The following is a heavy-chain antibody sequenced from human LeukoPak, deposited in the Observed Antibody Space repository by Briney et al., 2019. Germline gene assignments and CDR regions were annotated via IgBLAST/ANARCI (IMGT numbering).Heavy chain of an antibody. Sequence: SETLSLTCTVSGGSISNYYWSWIRQPAGKALEWIGRIYSSGDTNYNPSLKSRVTMSVDTSKNQFSLKLSTVTAADTAVYYCARGAMVRGVPFDPWGQGTLVTVSS. CDR2: IYSSGDT. D-gene: IGHD3-10*01. V-gene: IGHV4-4*07. CDR1: GGSISNYY. J-gene: IGHJ5*02. CDR3: ARGAMVRGVPFDP.